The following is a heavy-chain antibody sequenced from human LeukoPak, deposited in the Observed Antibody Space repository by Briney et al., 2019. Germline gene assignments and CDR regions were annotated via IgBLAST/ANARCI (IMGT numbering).Heavy chain of an antibody. D-gene: IGHD3-22*01. J-gene: IGHJ6*03. CDR2: MNPNRGNT. CDR3: ARGRYDSSRHYYYYYMDV. CDR1: GYTFTSYD. Sequence: ASVKVSCKASGYTFTSYDINWVRQATGQGLEWMGWMNPNRGNTGYAQKFQGRVTITRNTSISTAYMELSSLRSEDTAVYYCARGRYDSSRHYYYYYMDVWGKGTTVTVSS. V-gene: IGHV1-8*03.